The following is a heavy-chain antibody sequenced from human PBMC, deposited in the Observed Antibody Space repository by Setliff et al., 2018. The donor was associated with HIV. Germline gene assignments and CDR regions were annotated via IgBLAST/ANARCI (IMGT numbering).Heavy chain of an antibody. J-gene: IGHJ6*04. CDR1: GFTFGDYA. Sequence: GGSLRLSCTASGFTFGDYAMSWVRQAPGKGLEWVSAIHTAGDTYYAVSVKGRFTISRENAKNSLYLQMNSLRAGDTAVYYCARGSASSPPNDYGEPSALNVWGKGTTGTVSS. D-gene: IGHD4-17*01. CDR3: ARGSASSPPNDYGEPSALNV. V-gene: IGHV3-13*01. CDR2: IHTAGDT.